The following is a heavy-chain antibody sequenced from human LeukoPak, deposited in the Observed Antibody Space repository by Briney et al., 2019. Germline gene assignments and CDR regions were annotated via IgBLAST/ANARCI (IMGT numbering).Heavy chain of an antibody. J-gene: IGHJ4*02. CDR2: IRSKADNYAT. Sequence: GGSLRLSCAASGFTFSGPAMNWVRQASGKGLEWVGRIRSKADNYATTYAASVKGRFTISRDDSKNTAYLQMNSLKTEDTAVYYCTSGGIYYDSSSSYYGSDYWGQGTLVTVSS. CDR1: GFTFSGPA. CDR3: TSGGIYYDSSSSYYGSDY. D-gene: IGHD3-22*01. V-gene: IGHV3-73*01.